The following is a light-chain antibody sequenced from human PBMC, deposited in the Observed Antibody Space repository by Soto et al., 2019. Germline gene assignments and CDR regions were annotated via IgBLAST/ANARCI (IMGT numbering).Light chain of an antibody. V-gene: IGKV1-39*01. CDR1: QNICSN. J-gene: IGKJ1*01. CDR2: GAS. CDR3: QHSYANPRT. Sequence: DIQLTQSPSSLSASVGDSVTITCRASQNICSNLNWYHQKAGKAPKLLVFGASTLQSGVPPRFSGSGSGTEFTLSIGSLQPEDFATYYCQHSYANPRTFGQGTKVDIK.